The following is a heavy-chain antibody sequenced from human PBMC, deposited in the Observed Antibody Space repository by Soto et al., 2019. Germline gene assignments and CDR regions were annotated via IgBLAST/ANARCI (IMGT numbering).Heavy chain of an antibody. J-gene: IGHJ4*02. D-gene: IGHD4-17*01. CDR3: ARSLTTLTTLLDY. V-gene: IGHV1-2*02. CDR2: INPNGGT. Sequence: QVQLVQSGAEVKRTGASVKVSCKDSGYTLTDNYMHWVREAPGQGLEWMGWINPNGGTNYAQKFQARVTMTSHTSISTAYMEQSRLRSDDTAVYYCARSLTTLTTLLDYWGQGTLVTVSS. CDR1: GYTLTDNY.